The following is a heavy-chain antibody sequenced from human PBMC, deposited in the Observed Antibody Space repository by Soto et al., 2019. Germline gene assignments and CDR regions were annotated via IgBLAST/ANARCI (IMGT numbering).Heavy chain of an antibody. CDR1: GGSFGSFG. J-gene: IGHJ1*01. V-gene: IGHV1-69*13. Sequence: SVKVSCKASGGSFGSFGISWVRQAPGQGLEWMGGIIPVFGRPNYAQRFRGRLTITADESTNTVYLELIDLRSEDTAVYYCAREGSGYNLWGQGTQVTVYS. CDR2: IIPVFGRP. D-gene: IGHD5-12*01. CDR3: AREGSGYNL.